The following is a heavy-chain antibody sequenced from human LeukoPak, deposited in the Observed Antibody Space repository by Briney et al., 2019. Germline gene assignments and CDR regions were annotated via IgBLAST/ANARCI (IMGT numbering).Heavy chain of an antibody. J-gene: IGHJ4*02. Sequence: GGSLRLSCAASGFTFSSYGMHWVRQAPGKGLEWVAVISYDGSNKYYADSVKGRFTISRDHSKNTLYLQMNSLRAEDTAVYYCVPSLVVVAATRSFDYWGQGTLVSVSS. V-gene: IGHV3-30*03. CDR1: GFTFSSYG. D-gene: IGHD2-15*01. CDR3: VPSLVVVAATRSFDY. CDR2: ISYDGSNK.